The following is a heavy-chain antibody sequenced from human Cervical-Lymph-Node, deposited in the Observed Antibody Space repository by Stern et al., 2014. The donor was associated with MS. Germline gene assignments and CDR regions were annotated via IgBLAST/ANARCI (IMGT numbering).Heavy chain of an antibody. CDR3: ARATESGGKDAFDI. V-gene: IGHV4-61*02. Sequence: VQLVESGPGLVKPSQTLSLTCTVSGDSMTSDSYYWSWIRQTAGKGLEWIGRVYTSGTTNYNPYNPPLKSRVTLSVVTSKTQFSLKLTSVTAADTAIYFCARATESGGKDAFDIWGQGTLVTVSS. CDR2: VYTSGTT. D-gene: IGHD4-23*01. J-gene: IGHJ3*02. CDR1: GDSMTSDSYY.